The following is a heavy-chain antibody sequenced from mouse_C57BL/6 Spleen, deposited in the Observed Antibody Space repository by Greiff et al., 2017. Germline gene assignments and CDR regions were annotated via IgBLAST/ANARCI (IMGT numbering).Heavy chain of an antibody. CDR2: IRSKSNNYAT. J-gene: IGHJ2*01. Sequence: EVQVVESGGGLVQPKGSLKLSCAASGFSFNTYAMNWVRQAPGKGLEWVARIRSKSNNYATYYADSVKDRFTISRDDSESMLYLQMNNLKTEDTAMYYCVREGWLLRGFDYWGQGTTLTVSS. D-gene: IGHD2-3*01. CDR3: VREGWLLRGFDY. CDR1: GFSFNTYA. V-gene: IGHV10-1*01.